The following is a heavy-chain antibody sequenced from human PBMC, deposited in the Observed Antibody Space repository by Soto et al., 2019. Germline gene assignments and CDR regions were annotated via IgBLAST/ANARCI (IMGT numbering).Heavy chain of an antibody. CDR1: GYTFTSYA. V-gene: IGHV1-3*05. CDR2: INAGNGNT. CDR3: ARDSGGADY. J-gene: IGHJ4*02. D-gene: IGHD3-10*01. Sequence: QVQLVQSGAEEKKPGASVKVSCKASGYTFTSYAMHWVRQAPGQRLEWMGWINAGNGNTKYSQKSQXXXTXXRDTSASTAYMELSSLRSEDTAVYYCARDSGGADYWGQGTLVTVSS.